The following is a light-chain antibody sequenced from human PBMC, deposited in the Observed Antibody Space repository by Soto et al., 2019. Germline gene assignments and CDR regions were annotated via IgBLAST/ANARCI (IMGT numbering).Light chain of an antibody. CDR3: QQYDNLLPLT. CDR1: QNISKN. V-gene: IGKV1-33*01. Sequence: IQMTQSPSSLSASVGDRVTITCQASQNISKNLNWYQQKLGKAPKLLIYDASSLQTGAPSRFSVSASATHFPFTTSSLQPEDIATYYCQQYDNLLPLTFGQGTRREIK. CDR2: DAS. J-gene: IGKJ5*01.